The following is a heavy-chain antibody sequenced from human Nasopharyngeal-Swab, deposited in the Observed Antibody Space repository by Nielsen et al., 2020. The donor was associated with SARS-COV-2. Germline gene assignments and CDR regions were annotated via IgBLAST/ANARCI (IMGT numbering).Heavy chain of an antibody. V-gene: IGHV3-21*01. CDR2: ISSTGSYI. Sequence: GGSLRLSCEASGFTFSTYAMSWVRQAPGKGLEWVSSISSTGSYIYYADSVKGRFTISRDNAKNSLYLQMNGLRAEDTAVYYCARGSDTALYYFDSWGQGTLVTVSS. CDR3: ARGSDTALYYFDS. CDR1: GFTFSTYA. J-gene: IGHJ4*02. D-gene: IGHD5-18*01.